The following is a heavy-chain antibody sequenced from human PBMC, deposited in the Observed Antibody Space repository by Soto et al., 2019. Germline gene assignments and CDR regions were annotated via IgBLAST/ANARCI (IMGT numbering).Heavy chain of an antibody. V-gene: IGHV4-59*01. CDR1: GGSISSYY. CDR3: ARSDGRY. Sequence: QVQLQESGPGLVKPSETLSLTCTVSGGSISSYYWSWIRQPPGKGLEWIGYIYYSGSTNYNPSLKSRVTISVDTSKNQFSLRLSSVRAAETAVYYCARSDGRYWGQGTLVTVSS. CDR2: IYYSGST. J-gene: IGHJ4*02.